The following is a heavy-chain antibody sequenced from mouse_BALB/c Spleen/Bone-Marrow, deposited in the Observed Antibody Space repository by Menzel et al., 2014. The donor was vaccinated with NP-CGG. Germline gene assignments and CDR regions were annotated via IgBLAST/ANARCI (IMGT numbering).Heavy chain of an antibody. CDR2: ISSGGSYT. Sequence: EVHLVESGGDLVKPGGSLKLSCAASGFTFSNYGMSWVRQTPDKRLEWVATISSGGSYTYYPDSVKGRFTIFRDNAKNTLYLQMSSLKSEDTAMYYCARRDGGPMDYWGQGTSVTVSS. J-gene: IGHJ4*01. CDR3: ARRDGGPMDY. CDR1: GFTFSNYG. V-gene: IGHV5-6*01. D-gene: IGHD2-3*01.